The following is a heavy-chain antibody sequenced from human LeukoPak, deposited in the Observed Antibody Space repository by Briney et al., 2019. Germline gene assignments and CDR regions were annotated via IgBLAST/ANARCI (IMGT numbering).Heavy chain of an antibody. D-gene: IGHD3-10*01. J-gene: IGHJ3*01. Sequence: GGSLRLSCAASGFTFSSYWMSWVRQAPGKGLEWVASIKQDGSEKYYVDSVKGRFTISRDNAKNSLYLQMNSLRAEDTAVYYCARRMAGDGSHAFDLWGQGTMVTVSS. CDR1: GFTFSSYW. CDR3: ARRMAGDGSHAFDL. CDR2: IKQDGSEK. V-gene: IGHV3-7*01.